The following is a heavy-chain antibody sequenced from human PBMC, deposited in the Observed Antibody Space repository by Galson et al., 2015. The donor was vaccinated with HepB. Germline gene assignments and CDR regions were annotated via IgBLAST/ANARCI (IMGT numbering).Heavy chain of an antibody. Sequence: SVKVSCKASGGTFSSYAISWVRQAPGQGLEWMGGIIPIFGTANYAQKFQGRVTITADESTSTAYMELSSLRSEDTAVYYCALELRDDNDAFDIWGQGTMVTVSS. CDR2: IIPIFGTA. J-gene: IGHJ3*02. CDR3: ALELRDDNDAFDI. D-gene: IGHD1-7*01. CDR1: GGTFSSYA. V-gene: IGHV1-69*13.